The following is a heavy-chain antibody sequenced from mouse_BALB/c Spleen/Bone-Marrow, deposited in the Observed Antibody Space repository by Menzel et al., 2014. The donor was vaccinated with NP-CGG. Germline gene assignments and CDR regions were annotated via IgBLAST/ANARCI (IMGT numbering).Heavy chain of an antibody. CDR1: GFNIKDIY. J-gene: IGHJ2*02. D-gene: IGHD3-3*01. Sequence: EVHLVESGAELVKPGASVRLSCTASGFNIKDIYIHWVKQRPEQGLEWIGRIDPANGYTKFDPKFQDRATITADKASNTANLLLGIQTAEATAVYYCASSGTGGYFDCWGQGTSLTVSS. CDR3: ASSGTGGYFDC. CDR2: IDPANGYT. V-gene: IGHV14-3*02.